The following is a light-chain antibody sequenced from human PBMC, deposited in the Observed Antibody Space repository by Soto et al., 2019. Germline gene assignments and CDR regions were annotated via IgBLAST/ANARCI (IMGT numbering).Light chain of an antibody. CDR3: QQYDRWPPNYT. CDR2: RAS. V-gene: IGKV3-15*01. Sequence: EIVMTQSPATLSVSPGERVTLSCRASQSVSSNLVWYQQKPGQAPRLLIYRASIRATGIPARFSGSGSGTEITLTISSLQSEDFAVYYCQQYDRWPPNYTFGQGTKV. J-gene: IGKJ2*01. CDR1: QSVSSN.